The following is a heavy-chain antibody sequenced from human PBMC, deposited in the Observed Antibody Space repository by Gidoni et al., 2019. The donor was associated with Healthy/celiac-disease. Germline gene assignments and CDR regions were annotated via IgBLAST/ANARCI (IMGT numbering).Heavy chain of an antibody. CDR3: ATSPGSSWYVIGYFQY. J-gene: IGHJ4*02. D-gene: IGHD6-13*01. Sequence: VQLVQSGAEVKTPGSSVTVSCQDSGGTFSSYTISWVRQAPGQGLEWMGGISTIFGTANYAQKFQGRVTITADKTTSTAYMELSSLSSEETAVYYWATSPGSSWYVIGYFQYWGQGTLVTVSS. V-gene: IGHV1-69*06. CDR1: GGTFSSYT. CDR2: ISTIFGTA.